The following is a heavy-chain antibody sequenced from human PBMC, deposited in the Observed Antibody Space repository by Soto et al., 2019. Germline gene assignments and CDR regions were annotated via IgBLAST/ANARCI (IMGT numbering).Heavy chain of an antibody. J-gene: IGHJ6*02. CDR2: IYPGDSDT. Sequence: LQISGEGCVERVCSSRWAWYRQMPGKGLEWMGIIYPGDSDTRYSPSFQGQVTISADKSISTAYLQWSSLKASDTAMYCCARPKGYSGLYGMDVWGQGTTVT. CDR1: VERVCSSR. CDR3: ARPKGYSGLYGMDV. D-gene: IGHD2-21*01. V-gene: IGHV5-51*01.